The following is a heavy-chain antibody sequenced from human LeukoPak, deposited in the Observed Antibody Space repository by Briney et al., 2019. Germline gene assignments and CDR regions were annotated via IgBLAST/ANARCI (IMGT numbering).Heavy chain of an antibody. CDR1: GYTFTSYY. J-gene: IGHJ4*02. CDR3: ARVEEVGASDY. CDR2: INPSGGST. Sequence: ASVKVSCKASGYTFTSYYMHWVRQAPAQGLEWMGIINPSGGSTSYAQEFQGRVTMTRDTSTSTVYMELSSLRSEDTAVYYCARVEEVGASDYWGQGTLVTVSS. V-gene: IGHV1-46*01. D-gene: IGHD1-26*01.